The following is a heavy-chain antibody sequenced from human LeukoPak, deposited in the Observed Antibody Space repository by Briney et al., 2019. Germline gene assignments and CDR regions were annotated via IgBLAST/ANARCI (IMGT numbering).Heavy chain of an antibody. CDR1: GFTFDDYA. CDR3: AKDYDILTGLAMGAFDI. D-gene: IGHD3-9*01. V-gene: IGHV3-9*01. J-gene: IGHJ3*02. Sequence: GRSLRLSCAASGFTFDDYAMHWVRQAPGKGLEWVSGISWNSGSMGYADSVKGRFTISRDNAKNSLYLQMNSLRAEDTALYYCAKDYDILTGLAMGAFDIWGQGTMVTVSS. CDR2: ISWNSGSM.